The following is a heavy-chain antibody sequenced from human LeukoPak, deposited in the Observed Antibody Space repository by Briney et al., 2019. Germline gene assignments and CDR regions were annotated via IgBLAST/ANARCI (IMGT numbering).Heavy chain of an antibody. CDR2: INHSGST. CDR1: GGSFSGYY. D-gene: IGHD2-2*02. J-gene: IGHJ5*02. V-gene: IGHV4-34*01. CDR3: ARGGIGYCGSTSCYKRNWFDP. Sequence: SETLSLTCAVYGGSFSGYYWSWIRQPPGRGLEWIGEINHSGSTNYNPSLKSRVTISVDTSKNQFSLKLSSVTAADTAVYYCARGGIGYCGSTSCYKRNWFDPWGQGTLVTVSS.